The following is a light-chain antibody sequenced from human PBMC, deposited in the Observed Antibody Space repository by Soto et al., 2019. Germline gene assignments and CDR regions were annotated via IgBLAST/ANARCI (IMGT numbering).Light chain of an antibody. Sequence: QAVVTQPPSASGTPGQRVTISCSGSSSNIGRNYVYWYQHLSGAAPKLLIYRDNRRPSGVPDRFSGSKSGTSASLAISGLRSDDEADYYCCSYAGSYTPNWVFGGGTKLTVL. CDR1: SSNIGRNY. CDR2: RDN. J-gene: IGLJ3*02. V-gene: IGLV1-47*01. CDR3: CSYAGSYTPNWV.